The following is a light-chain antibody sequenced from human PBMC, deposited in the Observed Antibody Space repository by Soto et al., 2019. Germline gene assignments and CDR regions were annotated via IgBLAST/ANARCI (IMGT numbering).Light chain of an antibody. J-gene: IGKJ5*01. CDR1: HSSGSNF. V-gene: IGKV3-20*01. CDR3: QLYGSSPH. Sequence: EIVLTQSPGTLALPPGERATLSYKTRHSSGSNFLAWYHHPPGQAPRLLNYTSSNRATGIPDRCSGSASGTDFTLTINRLEPEDFAVYYCQLYGSSPHFGQGTRLEIK. CDR2: TSS.